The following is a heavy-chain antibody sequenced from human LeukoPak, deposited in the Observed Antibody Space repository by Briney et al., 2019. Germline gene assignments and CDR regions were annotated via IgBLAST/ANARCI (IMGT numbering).Heavy chain of an antibody. CDR3: AREYSGSYFNWFDP. Sequence: SETLSLTCTVPGGSISSSSYYWGWIRQPPGKGLEWIGSIYYSGSTYYNPSLKSRVTISVDTSKNQFSLKLSSVTAADTAVYYCAREYSGSYFNWFDPWGQGTLVTVSS. D-gene: IGHD1-26*01. J-gene: IGHJ5*02. CDR2: IYYSGST. CDR1: GGSISSSSYY. V-gene: IGHV4-39*07.